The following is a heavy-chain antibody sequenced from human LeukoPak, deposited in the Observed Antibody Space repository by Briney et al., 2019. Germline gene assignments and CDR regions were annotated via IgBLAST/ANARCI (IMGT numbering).Heavy chain of an antibody. Sequence: GGSLRLSCVATGVSFSNYSMHWVRQAPGEGLECVSYISGTGNIVYYADSVKGRFTISRDNAKDSLFLQMDILRDEDTAVYYCPNLPHWGQGILVTVFS. CDR1: GVSFSNYS. J-gene: IGHJ4*02. CDR2: ISGTGNIV. V-gene: IGHV3-48*02. CDR3: PNLPH.